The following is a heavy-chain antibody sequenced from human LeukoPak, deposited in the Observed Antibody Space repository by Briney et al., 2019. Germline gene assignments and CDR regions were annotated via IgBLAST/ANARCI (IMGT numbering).Heavy chain of an antibody. CDR2: IYPGDSDT. J-gene: IGHJ4*02. D-gene: IGHD1/OR15-1a*01. CDR3: ARLVSERTTTFDY. V-gene: IGHV5-51*01. Sequence: RGESLQISCQGSGYSFTSYWIGWVRQMPGKGLEWMGIIYPGDSDTRYSPSFQGQVTISADKSISTAYLQWSSLKASDTAMYYCARLVSERTTTFDYWGQGTLVTVSS. CDR1: GYSFTSYW.